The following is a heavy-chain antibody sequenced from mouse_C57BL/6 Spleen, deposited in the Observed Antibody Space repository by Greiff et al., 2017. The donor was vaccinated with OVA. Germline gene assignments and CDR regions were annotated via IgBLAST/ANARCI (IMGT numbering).Heavy chain of an antibody. D-gene: IGHD3-2*02. CDR1: GYTFTSYT. V-gene: IGHV1-4*01. CDR3: ARRELRLYYFDY. Sequence: QVQLKESGAELARPGASVKMSCKASGYTFTSYTMHWVKQRPGQGLEWIGYINPSSGYTKYNQKFKDKATLTADKSSSTAYMQLSSLTSEDSAVYYCARRELRLYYFDYWGQGTTLTVSS. CDR2: INPSSGYT. J-gene: IGHJ2*01.